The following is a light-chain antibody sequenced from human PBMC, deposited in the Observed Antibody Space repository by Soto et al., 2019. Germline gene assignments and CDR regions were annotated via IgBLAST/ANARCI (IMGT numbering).Light chain of an antibody. Sequence: DVVMAQSPVSLPATLGQPDSISCRSSRSLVHSDGDTFVNWYQQRPGQSPRRLIYKVSNRDSGVPDRFSASGSGTDFTLQISRVEADDVAIYYCMQGTYWPPTFGQGTKVEIK. CDR2: KVS. V-gene: IGKV2-30*02. J-gene: IGKJ1*01. CDR3: MQGTYWPPT. CDR1: RSLVHSDGDTF.